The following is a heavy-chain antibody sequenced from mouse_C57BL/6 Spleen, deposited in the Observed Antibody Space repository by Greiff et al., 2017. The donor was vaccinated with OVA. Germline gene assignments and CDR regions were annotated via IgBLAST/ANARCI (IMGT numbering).Heavy chain of an antibody. J-gene: IGHJ3*01. CDR2: INPNNGGT. D-gene: IGHD2-4*01. CDR1: GYTFTDYY. Sequence: VQLQQSGPELVKPGASVKISCKASGYTFTDYYMNWVKQSHGKSLEWIGDINPNNGGTSYNQKFKGKATLTVDKSSSTAYMELRSLTSEDSAVYYCARGDYGAYWGLGTLVTVSA. CDR3: ARGDYGAY. V-gene: IGHV1-26*01.